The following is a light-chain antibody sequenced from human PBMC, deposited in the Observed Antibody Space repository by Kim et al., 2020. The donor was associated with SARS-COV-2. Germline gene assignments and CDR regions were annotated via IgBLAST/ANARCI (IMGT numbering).Light chain of an antibody. CDR1: RCHIRAGNS. J-gene: IGLJ1*01. V-gene: IGLV1-40*01. CDR3: RACDSSLSGHV. Sequence: RGALLCARSRCHIRAGNSVHWYQQRPGTAPTLLIYGNTNRPSGVPDRFSGSTSGSSASLAITGLQTEDEATYYCRACDSSLSGHVFGTGTKVTVL. CDR2: GNT.